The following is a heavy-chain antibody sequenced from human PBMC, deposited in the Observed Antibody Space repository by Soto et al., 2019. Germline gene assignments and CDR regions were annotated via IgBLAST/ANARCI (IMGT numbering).Heavy chain of an antibody. J-gene: IGHJ4*02. Sequence: GSLRLSCAASGFTFSSYAMHWVRQAPGKGLEWVAVISYDGSNKYYADSVKGRFTISRDNSKNTLYLQMNSLRAEDTAVYYCARENYDFWSGYPHYWGQGTLVTVSS. V-gene: IGHV3-30-3*01. CDR1: GFTFSSYA. CDR2: ISYDGSNK. CDR3: ARENYDFWSGYPHY. D-gene: IGHD3-3*01.